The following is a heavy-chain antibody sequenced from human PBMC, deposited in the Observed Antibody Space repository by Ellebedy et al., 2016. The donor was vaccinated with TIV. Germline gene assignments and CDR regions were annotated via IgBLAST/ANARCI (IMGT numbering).Heavy chain of an antibody. V-gene: IGHV3-21*01. Sequence: GESLKISCAASGFTFSSYSMNWVRQAPGKGLEWVSSISSSSSYIYYADSVKGRFTISRDNAKNSLYLQMNSLRAEDTAVYYCARDQAVLVGYFDYWGQGTLVTVSS. CDR2: ISSSSSYI. D-gene: IGHD2-15*01. CDR1: GFTFSSYS. CDR3: ARDQAVLVGYFDY. J-gene: IGHJ4*02.